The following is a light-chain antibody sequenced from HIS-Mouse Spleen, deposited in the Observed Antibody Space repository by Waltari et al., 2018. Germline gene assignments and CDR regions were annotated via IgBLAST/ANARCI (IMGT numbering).Light chain of an antibody. V-gene: IGKV3-20*01. CDR1: QRVRSSY. CDR2: GAS. J-gene: IGKJ2*01. Sequence: EIVLTQSPGTLSLYPWERATLSCRASQRVRSSYLAWYQQKPGQAPRLLIYGASSRATGIPDRFSGSGSGTDFTLTISRLEPEDFAVYYCQQYGSSPRTFGQGTKLEIK. CDR3: QQYGSSPRT.